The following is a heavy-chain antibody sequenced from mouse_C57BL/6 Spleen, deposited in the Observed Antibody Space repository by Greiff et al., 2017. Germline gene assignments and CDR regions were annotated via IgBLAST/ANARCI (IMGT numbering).Heavy chain of an antibody. CDR2: IYPRSGNT. D-gene: IGHD2-1*01. CDR1: GYTFTSSG. V-gene: IGHV1-81*01. J-gene: IGHJ2*01. CDR3: ARIAMVTTDRYYFDY. Sequence: QVQLQQSGAELARPGASVKLSCKASGYTFTSSGIRWVKQRTGQGLEGIGEIYPRSGNTYYNEKFKGKAPLAAYKSSSTAYMELRSLTSEKSAVYFCARIAMVTTDRYYFDYWGQGTTLTVSA.